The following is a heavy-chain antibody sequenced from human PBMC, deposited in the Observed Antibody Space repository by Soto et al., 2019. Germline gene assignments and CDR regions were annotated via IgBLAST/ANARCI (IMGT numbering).Heavy chain of an antibody. CDR2: IIPIFGTA. CDR3: ARALRRYSYEGYYYYGMDV. CDR1: GGTFSSYA. V-gene: IGHV1-69*13. D-gene: IGHD5-18*01. J-gene: IGHJ6*02. Sequence: SVKVCCEASGGTFSSYAISWVRQDRGQGLEWMGGIIPIFGTANYAQKFQGRVTITADESTSTAYMELSSLRSEDTAVYYCARALRRYSYEGYYYYGMDVWGQGTTVTVSS.